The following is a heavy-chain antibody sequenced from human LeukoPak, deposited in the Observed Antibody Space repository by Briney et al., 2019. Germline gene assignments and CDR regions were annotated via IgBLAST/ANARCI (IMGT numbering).Heavy chain of an antibody. J-gene: IGHJ2*01. V-gene: IGHV4-39*07. D-gene: IGHD4-17*01. CDR2: LYYSGST. CDR1: GDSISSSSYY. Sequence: ASETLSLTCTVSGDSISSSSYYWGWIRQPPGKGLEWIGSLYYSGSTYYNPSLKSRVTISVDTSKNQFSLNLTSVTAADTAVYYCARGDYGDYIGYWYFDLWGRDTLVTVSS. CDR3: ARGDYGDYIGYWYFDL.